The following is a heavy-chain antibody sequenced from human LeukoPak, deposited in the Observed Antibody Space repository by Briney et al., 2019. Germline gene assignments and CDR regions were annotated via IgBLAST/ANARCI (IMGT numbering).Heavy chain of an antibody. CDR1: AGSIGSYY. J-gene: IGHJ4*02. CDR2: IDYSEST. V-gene: IGHV4-59*01. CDR3: ARLALGYCSGGTCPYYFDH. D-gene: IGHD2-15*01. Sequence: SETLSLTCAVSAGSIGSYYWSWVRQPPGKGLEWIAYIDYSESTRYHSSLESRLTISVDTSKNPFSLKLTSVSPADSAVYYCARLALGYCSGGTCPYYFDHWGQGTLVTVSS.